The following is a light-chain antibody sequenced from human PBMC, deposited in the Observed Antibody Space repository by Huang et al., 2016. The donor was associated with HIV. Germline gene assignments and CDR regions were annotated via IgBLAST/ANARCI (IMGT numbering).Light chain of an antibody. CDR3: QEYNSVPYT. J-gene: IGKJ2*01. V-gene: IGKV1-27*01. CDR2: AAS. Sequence: DIQLTQSPSSLSASIGDRVTITCRASQDIGNYLAWYQQRAGKVPKLLLSAASTSQSGVPSRVSGSGSGTDFTLTISRLQPEDVATYYCQEYNSVPYTFGQGTKLEIK. CDR1: QDIGNY.